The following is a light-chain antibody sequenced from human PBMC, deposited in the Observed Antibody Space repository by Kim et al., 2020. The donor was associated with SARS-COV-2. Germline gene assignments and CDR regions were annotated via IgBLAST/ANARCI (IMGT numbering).Light chain of an antibody. Sequence: PSVTLSGSRTTSVAGDNSVPWYQQLPGTAPKLMIYHDNTRPSGVPNRFSASKSGTSASLAISGLLSEDEADYYCRTWTDSLNALVFGGGTQLTVL. J-gene: IGLJ2*01. V-gene: IGLV1-44*01. CDR3: RTWTDSLNALV. CDR1: TSVAGDNS. CDR2: HDN.